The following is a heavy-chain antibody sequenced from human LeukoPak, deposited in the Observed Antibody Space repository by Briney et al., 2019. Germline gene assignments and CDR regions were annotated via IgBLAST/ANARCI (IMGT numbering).Heavy chain of an antibody. CDR3: ARRFTIFGGNWFDP. V-gene: IGHV1-69*01. D-gene: IGHD3-3*01. J-gene: IGHJ5*02. CDR1: GGTFSSYA. Sequence: SVKVSCKASGGTFSSYAISWVRQAPGQGLEWMGGVIPIFGTANYAQKFQGRVTITADESTSTAYMELSSLRSEDTAVYYCARRFTIFGGNWFDPWGQGTLVTVSS. CDR2: VIPIFGTA.